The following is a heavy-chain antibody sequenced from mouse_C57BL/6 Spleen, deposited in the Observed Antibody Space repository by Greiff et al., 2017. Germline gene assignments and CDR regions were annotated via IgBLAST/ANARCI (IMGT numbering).Heavy chain of an antibody. CDR1: GYSITSGYY. D-gene: IGHD2-4*01. V-gene: IGHV3-6*01. CDR2: ISYDGSN. CDR3: ARGGYYDYDVPFAY. J-gene: IGHJ3*01. Sequence: ESGPGLVKPSQSLSLTCSVTGYSITSGYYWNWIRQFPGNKLEWMGYISYDGSNNYNPSLKNRISITRDTSKNQFFLKLNSVTTEDTATYYCARGGYYDYDVPFAYWGQGTLVTVSA.